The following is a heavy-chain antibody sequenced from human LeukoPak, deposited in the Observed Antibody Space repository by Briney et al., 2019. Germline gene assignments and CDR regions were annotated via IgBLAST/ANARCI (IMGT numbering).Heavy chain of an antibody. CDR2: LIPLFGTA. Sequence: ASVKVSCKASGGTFSNFAMSWVRRAPGQGLEWMGGLIPLFGTANYGQKSQGSVTITADKSTSTAYMELSSLRSEDTAVYYCASSGLGGSGNYHRTWYNWFDPWGQGTLITVSS. V-gene: IGHV1-69*06. CDR3: ASSGLGGSGNYHRTWYNWFDP. CDR1: GGTFSNFA. J-gene: IGHJ5*02. D-gene: IGHD3-10*01.